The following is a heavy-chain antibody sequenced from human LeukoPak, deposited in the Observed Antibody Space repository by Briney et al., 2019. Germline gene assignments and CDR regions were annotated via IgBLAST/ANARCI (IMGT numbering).Heavy chain of an antibody. J-gene: IGHJ4*02. Sequence: GGSLRLSCAASGFTFGTYWMSWVRQPPGKGLEWVANIKQDGSEKYYVDSVKGRFTISRDNAKNSLYLQMNSLRAEDTAVYYCARDRVIAAADYWGQGTLVTVSS. D-gene: IGHD6-13*01. CDR3: ARDRVIAAADY. CDR1: GFTFGTYW. CDR2: IKQDGSEK. V-gene: IGHV3-7*01.